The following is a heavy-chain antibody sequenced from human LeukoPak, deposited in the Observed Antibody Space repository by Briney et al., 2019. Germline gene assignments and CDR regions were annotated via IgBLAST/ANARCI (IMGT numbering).Heavy chain of an antibody. J-gene: IGHJ5*02. CDR1: GYTFTSYG. Sequence: ASVNVSCKSSGYTFTSYGISAVRQAPGQGLEWMGCISAYNGNTNNAQKLQGRATMTTDTSTSTAYMELRSLRSDDTAVYYWARDPLKLWSGYPARLNWFDPWGEGTLVTVSP. D-gene: IGHD3-3*01. CDR3: ARDPLKLWSGYPARLNWFDP. V-gene: IGHV1-18*01. CDR2: ISAYNGNT.